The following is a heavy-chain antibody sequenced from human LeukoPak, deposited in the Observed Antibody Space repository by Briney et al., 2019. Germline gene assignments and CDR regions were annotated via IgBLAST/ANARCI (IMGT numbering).Heavy chain of an antibody. Sequence: SETLSLTCAVYGGSFSGYYCSWIRQPPGKGLEWIGEINHSGSTNYNPSLKSRVTISVGTSKNQFSLKLSSVTAADTAVYYCARKRGYSYGTFDYWGQGTLVTVSS. J-gene: IGHJ4*02. D-gene: IGHD5-18*01. CDR2: INHSGST. CDR3: ARKRGYSYGTFDY. CDR1: GGSFSGYY. V-gene: IGHV4-34*01.